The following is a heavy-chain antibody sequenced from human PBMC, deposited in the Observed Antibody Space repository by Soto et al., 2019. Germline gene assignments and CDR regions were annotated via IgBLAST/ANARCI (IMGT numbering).Heavy chain of an antibody. CDR2: INAGNGNT. J-gene: IGHJ4*02. V-gene: IGHV1-3*01. CDR1: GYSFTSYA. CDR3: ARAVAVAADFDY. Sequence: ASVKVSCKASGYSFTSYAMHWVRQAPGQGLEWMGWINAGNGNTKYSQKSQGRVTITRDTSASTAYMELSSLRSEDTAVYYCARAVAVAADFDYWGQGTLVTVSS. D-gene: IGHD6-19*01.